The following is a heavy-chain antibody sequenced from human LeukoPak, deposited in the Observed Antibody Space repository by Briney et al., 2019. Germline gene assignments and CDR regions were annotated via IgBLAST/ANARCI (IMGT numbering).Heavy chain of an antibody. CDR3: AGSGSYHYFDY. J-gene: IGHJ4*02. D-gene: IGHD3-10*01. CDR1: GFIVSSYY. CDR2: IYSGGST. V-gene: IGHV3-53*01. Sequence: GGSLRLSCVASGFIVSSYYMTWVRQAPGKGLEWVSVIYSGGSTYYADSVKGRFTISRDNSKNTLYLQMNSLRAEDTAVYYCAGSGSYHYFDYWGQGTLVTVSS.